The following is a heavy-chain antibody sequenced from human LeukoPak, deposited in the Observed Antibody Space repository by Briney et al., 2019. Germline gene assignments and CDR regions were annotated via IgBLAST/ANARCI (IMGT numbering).Heavy chain of an antibody. CDR2: IWYDENYK. J-gene: IGHJ4*02. V-gene: IGHV3-33*01. Sequence: GGSLRLSCAASGFTFSSYGMHWVRQAPGKGLEWVAVIWYDENYKYYADSVKGRFTISRDNSKNTLYLQMDSLRAEDTAVYYCARDAGVGSGIDGWGQGTLVTVSS. D-gene: IGHD2-15*01. CDR1: GFTFSSYG. CDR3: ARDAGVGSGIDG.